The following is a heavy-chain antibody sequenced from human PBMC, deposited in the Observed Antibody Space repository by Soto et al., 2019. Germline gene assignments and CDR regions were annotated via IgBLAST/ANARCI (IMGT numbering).Heavy chain of an antibody. V-gene: IGHV1-8*01. J-gene: IGHJ4*02. CDR2: MNPNSVNT. Sequence: QVQLVQSGAEVKKPGSPVKVSCKAPGYTFPSYVINWVRQATGKGLEWMGWMNPNSVNTAYAQKFQGRVTMTRNTSISTAYMELSSLRSEDTAVYYCARGDYGDYARWGQGTLVTVSS. CDR3: ARGDYGDYAR. D-gene: IGHD4-17*01. CDR1: GYTFPSYV.